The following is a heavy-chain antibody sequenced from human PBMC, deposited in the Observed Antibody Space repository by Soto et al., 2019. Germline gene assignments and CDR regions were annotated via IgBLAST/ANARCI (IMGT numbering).Heavy chain of an antibody. D-gene: IGHD1-7*01. V-gene: IGHV4-31*03. J-gene: IGHJ3*02. CDR3: ANNWNYVGDAFDI. CDR2: IYYSGST. Sequence: SETLSLTCTVSGGSISSGGYYWSWIRQHPGKGLEWIGYIYYSGSTYYNPSLKSRVTISVDTSKNQFSLKLSSVTAADTAVYYCANNWNYVGDAFDIWGQGPLVTVSS. CDR1: GGSISSGGYY.